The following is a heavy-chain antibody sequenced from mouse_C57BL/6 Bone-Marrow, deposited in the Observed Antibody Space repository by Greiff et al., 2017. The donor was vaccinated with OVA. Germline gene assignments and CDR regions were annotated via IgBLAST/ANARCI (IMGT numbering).Heavy chain of an antibody. V-gene: IGHV5-4*01. CDR2: ISDGGSYT. CDR1: GFTFSSYA. CDR3: ARKGAMDY. J-gene: IGHJ4*01. Sequence: EVQLQESGGGLVKPGGSLKLSCAASGFTFSSYAMSWVRQTPEKRLEWVATISDGGSYTYYPDNVKGRFTISRDNAKNNLYLQMSHLKSEDTAMYYCARKGAMDYWGQGTSVTVSS.